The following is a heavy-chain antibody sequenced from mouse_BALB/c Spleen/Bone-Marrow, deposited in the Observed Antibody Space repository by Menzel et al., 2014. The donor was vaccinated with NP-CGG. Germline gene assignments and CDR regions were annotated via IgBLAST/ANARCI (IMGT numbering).Heavy chain of an antibody. D-gene: IGHD2-3*01. CDR3: ARYDGYFDY. Sequence: QVHLQQSGAELVRPGTSVKVSCKASGYAFTDYLMDWLKQRPGQGLEWIGVINPGSGSTNYNEKFKDKATLTADKSSSTAYMQLSSLTSDDSAVYFCARYDGYFDYWGQGTILTVSS. J-gene: IGHJ2*01. CDR2: INPGSGST. CDR1: GYAFTDYL. V-gene: IGHV1-54*01.